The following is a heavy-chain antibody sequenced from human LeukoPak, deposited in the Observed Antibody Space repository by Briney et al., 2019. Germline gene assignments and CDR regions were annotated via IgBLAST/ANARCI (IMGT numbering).Heavy chain of an antibody. D-gene: IGHD3-10*01. CDR2: SNHSGST. CDR3: ARGGYYGGTTQYYFDY. CDR1: GGSFSGYY. V-gene: IGHV4-34*01. J-gene: IGHJ4*02. Sequence: PSETLSLTCAVYGGSFSGYYWSWIRQPPGKGLEWIGESNHSGSTNYNPSLKSRVTISVDTSKNQFSLKLSSVTAADTAVYYCARGGYYGGTTQYYFDYWGQGTLVTVSS.